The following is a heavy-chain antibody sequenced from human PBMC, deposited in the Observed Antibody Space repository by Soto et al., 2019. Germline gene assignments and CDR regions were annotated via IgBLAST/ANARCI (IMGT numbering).Heavy chain of an antibody. Sequence: QVQLQESGPGLVKPSETLSLTCTVSGGSINSYCWSWIRQPPGKGLEWIAYIFDSGNANYTPSPKSRVTISVDTSKNQFSLKLTSVTAADTAVYYCARHRRTTVAKFYFDNWGQGALVTVSS. J-gene: IGHJ4*02. CDR3: ARHRRTTVAKFYFDN. CDR1: GGSINSYC. D-gene: IGHD4-4*01. V-gene: IGHV4-59*08. CDR2: IFDSGNA.